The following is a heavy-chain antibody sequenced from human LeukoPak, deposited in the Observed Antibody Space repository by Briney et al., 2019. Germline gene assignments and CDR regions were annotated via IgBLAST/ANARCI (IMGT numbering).Heavy chain of an antibody. CDR2: MNPNSGGT. J-gene: IGHJ5*02. V-gene: IGHV1-2*02. Sequence: ASVKVSCKASGYTFTSYDINWVRQATGQGLEWMGWMNPNSGGTNYAQKFQGRVTMTRDTSISTAYMELSRLTSDDTAVYYCARAGGRSWFDPWGQGTLVTVSS. CDR1: GYTFTSYD. CDR3: ARAGGRSWFDP.